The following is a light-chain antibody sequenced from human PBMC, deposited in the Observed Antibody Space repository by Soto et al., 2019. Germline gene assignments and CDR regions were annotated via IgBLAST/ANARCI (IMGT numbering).Light chain of an antibody. V-gene: IGLV3-21*02. CDR3: QVWNSSSDHPV. CDR1: KIGSTS. CDR2: HDS. Sequence: SYELPQPPSVAVAPGQTARITCGGNKIGSTSVHWYQQKPGQAPVLVVYHDSDRPSGIPERFSGYNSGNTATLTISRVEAGDEADYFCQVWNSSSDHPVFGGGTKVTVL. J-gene: IGLJ3*02.